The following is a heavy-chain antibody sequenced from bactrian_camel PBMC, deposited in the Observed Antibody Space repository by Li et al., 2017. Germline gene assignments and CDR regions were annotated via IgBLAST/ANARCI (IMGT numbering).Heavy chain of an antibody. CDR1: TASMQG. CDR2: CGREGTPT. V-gene: IGHV3S40*01. J-gene: IGHJ4*01. D-gene: IGHD2*01. CDR3: AADEGLWTSDGGCSNYIH. Sequence: VQLVESGGGLVQPGGSLRLSCAAFTASMQGMGWVRQAPGKGLEWVSACGREGTPTFYPDSVRGRFTISRDNAKNMLYLQLNSLKVEDTAMYFCAADEGLWTSDGGCSNYIHWGQGTQVTVS.